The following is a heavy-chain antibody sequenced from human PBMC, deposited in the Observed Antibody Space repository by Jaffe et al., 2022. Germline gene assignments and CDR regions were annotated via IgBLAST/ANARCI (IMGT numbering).Heavy chain of an antibody. J-gene: IGHJ5*01. CDR3: VGGWLRSGFDS. D-gene: IGHD3-9*01. CDR2: TYYISRWNN. Sequence: QVQLQQSGPGLVRPSQTLSLTCAISGDSVSVNSNSWGWIRQSPSRGLEWLGRTYYISRWNNDYAVSVKGRIDINPDTSKNQFSLQLNSVTPEDTAVYYCVGGWLRSGFDSWGQGILVTVSS. CDR1: GDSVSVNSNS. V-gene: IGHV6-1*01.